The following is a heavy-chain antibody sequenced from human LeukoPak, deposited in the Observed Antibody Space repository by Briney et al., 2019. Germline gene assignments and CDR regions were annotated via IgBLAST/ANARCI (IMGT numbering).Heavy chain of an antibody. D-gene: IGHD1-26*01. CDR1: GASMSGLS. V-gene: IGHV4-59*11. J-gene: IGHJ5*02. CDR2: IQPGGST. Sequence: SETLSLTCTVSGASMSGLSWSWIRQAPGKGLEWIGFIQPGGSTNYNPSLQSRVTISLDTSKNHFSLTLKSVTAADAAVYYCAREKWELLGEFSYYFDPWGQGTLVTVSS. CDR3: AREKWELLGEFSYYFDP.